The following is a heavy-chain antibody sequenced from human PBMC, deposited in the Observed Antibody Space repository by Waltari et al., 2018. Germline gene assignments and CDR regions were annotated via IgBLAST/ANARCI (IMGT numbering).Heavy chain of an antibody. J-gene: IGHJ4*02. CDR3: ATVVTRENRGDYFDY. D-gene: IGHD2-21*02. V-gene: IGHV1-69-2*01. Sequence: EVQLVQSGAEVKKPGATVKISCKASGYTFTDYYMHWVQQAPGKGLEWMGRVDPEDGETIYAAKFQGRVTITADTSTDTAYMELSSLRSEDTAVYYCATVVTRENRGDYFDYWGQGTLVTVSS. CDR2: VDPEDGET. CDR1: GYTFTDYY.